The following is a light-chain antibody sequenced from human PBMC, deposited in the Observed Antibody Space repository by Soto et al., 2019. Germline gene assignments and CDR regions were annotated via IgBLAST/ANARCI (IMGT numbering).Light chain of an antibody. Sequence: DIQMTQSPSSVSASVGDRVTITCRASQGISNWLAWYQQQPGKAPKLQIYAASSLQSGVPSRFSGGGSGTHFTLIISSLQPEDFATYYCQQTNTFLPLTFGGGTKVEIK. CDR1: QGISNW. CDR2: AAS. V-gene: IGKV1-12*01. CDR3: QQTNTFLPLT. J-gene: IGKJ4*01.